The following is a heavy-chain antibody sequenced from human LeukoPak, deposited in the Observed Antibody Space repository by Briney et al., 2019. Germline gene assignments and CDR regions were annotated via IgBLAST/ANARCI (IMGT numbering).Heavy chain of an antibody. Sequence: GGSLRLSCAASQFSISYDWMHWVRLAPGKGLEWVASIKEDGRDIHYLDSVKGRFSISRDNAKNSLYLEMNTLRAEDTAVYYCVRGSGWFFGLWGQGSLVTVSS. V-gene: IGHV3-7*01. J-gene: IGHJ4*02. CDR1: QFSISYDW. CDR2: IKEDGRDI. D-gene: IGHD6-19*01. CDR3: VRGSGWFFGL.